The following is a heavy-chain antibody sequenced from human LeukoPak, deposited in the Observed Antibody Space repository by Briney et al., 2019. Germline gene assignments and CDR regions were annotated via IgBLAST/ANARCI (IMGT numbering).Heavy chain of an antibody. CDR3: ARENYADLFDY. Sequence: PGGSLRLSCAASGFTFSNYNMNWARQAPGKGLECISFISSSSSTIYYADSVKGRFTISRDNAKNSLFLQMSSLRAEDTAVYYCARENYADLFDYWGQGTLVTVSS. CDR2: ISSSSSTI. CDR1: GFTFSNYN. J-gene: IGHJ4*02. D-gene: IGHD4-17*01. V-gene: IGHV3-48*01.